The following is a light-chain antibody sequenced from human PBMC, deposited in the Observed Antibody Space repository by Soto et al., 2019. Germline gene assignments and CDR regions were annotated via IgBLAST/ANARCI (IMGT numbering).Light chain of an antibody. V-gene: IGLV1-40*01. Sequence: QPVLTQPPSVSGAPGQRVTISCTGSSSSIGAGYDVHWYQQLPGTAPKLLIHGNNNRPSGVPDRFSGSKSGASASLAFTGLQAEDEGDYYCQSFDSSLSGVVFGGGTKVTVL. CDR3: QSFDSSLSGVV. CDR2: GNN. CDR1: SSSIGAGYD. J-gene: IGLJ2*01.